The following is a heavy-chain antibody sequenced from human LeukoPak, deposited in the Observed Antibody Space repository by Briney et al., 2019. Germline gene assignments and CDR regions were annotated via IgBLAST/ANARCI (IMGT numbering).Heavy chain of an antibody. CDR1: GLSFSSYS. V-gene: IGHV3-21*01. J-gene: IGHJ4*02. CDR2: FLSSSSYI. D-gene: IGHD2-2*02. Sequence: GGSLRLSCAASGLSFSSYSMTWVRQAPGKGLEWVSSFLSSSSYIYYADSVKGRFTISRDNAKNSLYLQMNSLRAEDTAVYYCARGQVWYQLLYDYFDSWGQGTLVTVSS. CDR3: ARGQVWYQLLYDYFDS.